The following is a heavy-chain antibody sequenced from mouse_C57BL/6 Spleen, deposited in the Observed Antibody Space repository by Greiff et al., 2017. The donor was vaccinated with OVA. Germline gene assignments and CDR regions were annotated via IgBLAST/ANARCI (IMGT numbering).Heavy chain of an antibody. J-gene: IGHJ2*01. Sequence: QVQLQQPGPELVKPGASVKLSCKASGYTFTSYWMHWVKQRPGQGLEWIGNINPSNGGTNYNEKFKSKATLTVDKSSSTAYMQLSSLTSEDSAVYYCARSPLVGYYFDYWGQGTTLTVSS. CDR3: ARSPLVGYYFDY. V-gene: IGHV1-53*01. CDR2: INPSNGGT. CDR1: GYTFTSYW. D-gene: IGHD1-3*01.